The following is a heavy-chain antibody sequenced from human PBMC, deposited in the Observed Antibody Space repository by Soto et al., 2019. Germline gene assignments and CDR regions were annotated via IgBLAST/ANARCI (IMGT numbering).Heavy chain of an antibody. D-gene: IGHD2-8*02. CDR3: ARGINAGVDC. Sequence: ASVKVSCKASGYTFTSLDINWMRQATGQGLEWMGWMSPNSGNTGYAQKFQGRVTMTRDTSISTAYMELTGLTSDDTAVYYCARGINAGVDCWGQGTLVTVSS. CDR1: GYTFTSLD. CDR2: MSPNSGNT. V-gene: IGHV1-8*01. J-gene: IGHJ4*02.